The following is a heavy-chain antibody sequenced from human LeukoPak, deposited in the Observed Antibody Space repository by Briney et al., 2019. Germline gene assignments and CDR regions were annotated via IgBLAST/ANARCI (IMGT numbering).Heavy chain of an antibody. CDR3: ARRGGSNGWGDFDT. J-gene: IGHJ3*02. V-gene: IGHV3-23*01. Sequence: GGSLRLSCATSGFIFSGHVMNWVRQAPGKGPAWVSSITGSSDNTYYADSVKGRFTISRDNSKSTLYLQMNSLSGEDTALYYCARRGGSNGWGDFDTWGQGTMVTVSS. CDR2: ITGSSDNT. CDR1: GFIFSGHV. D-gene: IGHD6-19*01.